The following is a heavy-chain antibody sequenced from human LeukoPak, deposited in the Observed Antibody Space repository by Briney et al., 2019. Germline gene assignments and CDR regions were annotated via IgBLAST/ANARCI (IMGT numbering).Heavy chain of an antibody. D-gene: IGHD3-10*01. J-gene: IGHJ4*02. CDR3: ATDPPLWFRELGHFDY. CDR2: FDPEDGET. V-gene: IGHV1-24*01. Sequence: ASVKVSCKVSGYTLTELSMHWVRQAPGKGLEWMGGFDPEDGETIYAQKFQGRVTMTEDTSTDTAYMELSSLRSEDTAVYYCATDPPLWFRELGHFDYWGQGTLVTVSS. CDR1: GYTLTELS.